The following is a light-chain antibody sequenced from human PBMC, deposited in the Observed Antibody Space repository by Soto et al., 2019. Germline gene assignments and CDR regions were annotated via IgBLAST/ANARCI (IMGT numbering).Light chain of an antibody. V-gene: IGLV1-40*01. CDR3: QSYDSSLSGWV. Sequence: QYVLTQPPSVSGAPGQRVTISCTGSSSNIRAGYDVHWYQQLPGTAPKLLIYGNSNRPSGVPDRFSGSKSGTSASLAITGLQAEDEADYYCQSYDSSLSGWVFGGGTKLTVL. CDR1: SSNIRAGYD. CDR2: GNS. J-gene: IGLJ3*02.